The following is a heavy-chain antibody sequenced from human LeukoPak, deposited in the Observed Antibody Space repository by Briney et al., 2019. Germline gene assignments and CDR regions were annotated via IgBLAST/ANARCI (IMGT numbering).Heavy chain of an antibody. D-gene: IGHD6-19*01. V-gene: IGHV3-30*02. CDR3: AKDDTYSSGWYRGYYYYYGMDV. CDR1: GFTFSSYG. CDR2: IRYDGSNK. Sequence: GGSLRLSCAASGFTFSSYGMHWVRQAPGKGLEWVAFIRYDGSNKYYADSVKGRFTISSDNSKNTLYLQMNSLRAEDTAVYYCAKDDTYSSGWYRGYYYYYGMDVWGQGTTVTVSS. J-gene: IGHJ6*02.